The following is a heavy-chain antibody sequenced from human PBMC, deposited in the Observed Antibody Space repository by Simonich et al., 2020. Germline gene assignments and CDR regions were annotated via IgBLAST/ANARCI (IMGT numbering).Heavy chain of an antibody. CDR1: GYTFTSYD. CDR3: ARSRYCTNGVCYNWFDP. D-gene: IGHD2-8*01. V-gene: IGHV1-8*03. J-gene: IGHJ5*02. Sequence: QVQLVQSGAEVKKPGASVKVSCKASGYTFTSYDINWVRQATGQGLEGVGWNNPNRGNTGYAKKFQGRVTVTRNTSISTAYMERSSLRAEDTAVYYCARSRYCTNGVCYNWFDPWGQGTLVTVSS. CDR2: NNPNRGNT.